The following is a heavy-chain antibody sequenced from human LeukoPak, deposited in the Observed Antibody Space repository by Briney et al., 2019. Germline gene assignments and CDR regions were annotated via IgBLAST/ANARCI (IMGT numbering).Heavy chain of an antibody. V-gene: IGHV3-23*01. CDR3: AKHPQGAAGAHFDY. CDR1: GFVLSNYA. D-gene: IGHD6-13*01. J-gene: IGHJ4*02. CDR2: ISASGSRT. Sequence: GGSLRLSCAASGFVLSNYAMSWVRQAPGKGLEWVSTISASGSRTYYTDPVKGRFSISRDNSRNTMYLQMNSLRAEDTAIYYCAKHPQGAAGAHFDYWGQGTPVTVSS.